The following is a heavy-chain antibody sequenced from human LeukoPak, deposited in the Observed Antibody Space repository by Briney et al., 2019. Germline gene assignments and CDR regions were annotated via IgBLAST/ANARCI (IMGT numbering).Heavy chain of an antibody. CDR3: ARDRIVGATDWFDP. D-gene: IGHD1-26*01. CDR1: GFTFDDYT. Sequence: GGSLRLSCAASGFTFDDYTMHWVRQAPGKGLEWVSLISWDGGSTYYADSVKGRFTISRDNSKNSLYLQMNSLRAEDTALYYCARDRIVGATDWFDPWGQGTLVTVSS. V-gene: IGHV3-43*01. J-gene: IGHJ5*02. CDR2: ISWDGGST.